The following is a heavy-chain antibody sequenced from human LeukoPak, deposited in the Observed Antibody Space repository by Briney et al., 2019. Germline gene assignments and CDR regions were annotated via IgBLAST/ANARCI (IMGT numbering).Heavy chain of an antibody. Sequence: ASVKVSCTASEYPFTGYFMYWVRQAPGQGLEWMGWINPNSGGTNYAQKFQGRVTMTRDTSISTAYMELSRLRSDDTAVYYCARGLTHKNCDFWSGYIPYYYYYGMDVWGQGTTVTVSS. J-gene: IGHJ6*02. V-gene: IGHV1-2*02. CDR3: ARGLTHKNCDFWSGYIPYYYYYGMDV. CDR1: EYPFTGYF. D-gene: IGHD3-3*01. CDR2: INPNSGGT.